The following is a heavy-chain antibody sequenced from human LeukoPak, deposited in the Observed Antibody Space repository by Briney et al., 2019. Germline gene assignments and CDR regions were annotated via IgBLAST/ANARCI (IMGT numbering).Heavy chain of an antibody. V-gene: IGHV4-61*02. CDR3: ARGYSNGWYQDAFDI. CDR1: GGSISSGSYY. Sequence: PSETLSLTCTVSGGSISSGSYYWSWIRQPAGKGLEWIGRIYTSGSTNYNPSLKSRVTISVDTSKNQFSLKLSSVTAADTAVYYCARGYSNGWYQDAFDIWGQGTMVTVSS. CDR2: IYTSGST. D-gene: IGHD6-19*01. J-gene: IGHJ3*02.